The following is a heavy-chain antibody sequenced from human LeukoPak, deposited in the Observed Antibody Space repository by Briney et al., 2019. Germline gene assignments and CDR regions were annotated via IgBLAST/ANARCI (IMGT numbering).Heavy chain of an antibody. J-gene: IGHJ3*02. CDR1: GLIVSSNY. Sequence: PGGSLRLSCAASGLIVSSNYMTWVRQAPGKRLEWVSVIYSGGSIYYADSVKGRFTISRDNSRNTLYLQMNSLRAEDTAVYYCARALNGFDIWGPGTLVTVSS. CDR3: ARALNGFDI. CDR2: IYSGGSI. V-gene: IGHV3-53*01.